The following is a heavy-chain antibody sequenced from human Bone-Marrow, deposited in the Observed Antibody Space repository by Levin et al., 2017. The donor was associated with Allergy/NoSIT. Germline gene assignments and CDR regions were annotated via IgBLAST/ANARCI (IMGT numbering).Heavy chain of an antibody. V-gene: IGHV4-31*03. CDR2: ISYSGST. CDR1: GASISSSDSD. D-gene: IGHD7-27*01. J-gene: IGHJ4*02. Sequence: SETLSLTCTVSGASISSSDSDWSWIRQHPGKGLEWIGYISYSGSTYYNPSLRSRVTISVDTSKNQFSLNLSSVTAADTAVYYCARDPKWGPHYFDSWGQGTLVTVSS. CDR3: ARDPKWGPHYFDS.